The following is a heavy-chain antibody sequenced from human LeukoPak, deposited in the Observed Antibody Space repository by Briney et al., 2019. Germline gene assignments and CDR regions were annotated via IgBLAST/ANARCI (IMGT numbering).Heavy chain of an antibody. J-gene: IGHJ4*02. CDR1: SGSIDNYY. V-gene: IGHV4-59*01. Sequence: SETLSLTCTISSGSIDNYYWSWIRQPAGKGLEWIGQIYFSGNTNYNPSLKSRVTISVDRSNNQFSLKLSSVTAADTAVYYCARGNIGGGYYDSSGYSQDYWGQGTLVTVSS. D-gene: IGHD3-22*01. CDR2: IYFSGNT. CDR3: ARGNIGGGYYDSSGYSQDY.